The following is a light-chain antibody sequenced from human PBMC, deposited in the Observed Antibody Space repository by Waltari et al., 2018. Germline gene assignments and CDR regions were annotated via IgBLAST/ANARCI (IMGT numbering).Light chain of an antibody. CDR2: GAS. CDR3: HQYGNSPYT. J-gene: IGKJ2*01. Sequence: EIVLTQSPETLSLSLGERATLPCRASQIVGSGYLAWYKQIPGQSPRLLIYGASIRATGVPNRLTGSVSATDFTLTINSLEPDDFAMYYCHQYGNSPYTFGQGTNLQIK. CDR1: QIVGSGY. V-gene: IGKV3-20*01.